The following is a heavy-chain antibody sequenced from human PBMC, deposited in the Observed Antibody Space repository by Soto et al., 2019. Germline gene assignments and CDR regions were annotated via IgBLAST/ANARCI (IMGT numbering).Heavy chain of an antibody. CDR3: AKDRDGAAAGPTKFYGMDV. D-gene: IGHD6-13*01. CDR1: GFTFSSYA. V-gene: IGHV3-23*01. Sequence: EVQLLESGGGLVQPGGSLRLSCAASGFTFSSYAMSWVRQAPGKGLEWVSVISGSGDSTYYADSVRGRFTISRDNSKNTRYLQMNCLRAEDTAVYYCAKDRDGAAAGPTKFYGMDVWGQGTTVTVSS. CDR2: ISGSGDST. J-gene: IGHJ6*02.